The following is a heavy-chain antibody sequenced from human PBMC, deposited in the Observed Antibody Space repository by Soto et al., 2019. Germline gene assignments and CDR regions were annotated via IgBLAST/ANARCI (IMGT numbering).Heavy chain of an antibody. J-gene: IGHJ1*01. CDR2: VKSKTDGGTI. CDR1: GFTFSNAW. D-gene: IGHD1-7*01. Sequence: EVQLVESGGGLVKPGGSLRLSCAASGFTFSNAWMTWVRRAPGKGLEWVGRVKSKTDGGTIDYGAPVKGRFTISRDDSKDTAYLQMDSLQNEDTAVYYCFPDWRWGTTIQHRGQGTQVTVSS. V-gene: IGHV3-15*07. CDR3: FPDWRWGTTIQH.